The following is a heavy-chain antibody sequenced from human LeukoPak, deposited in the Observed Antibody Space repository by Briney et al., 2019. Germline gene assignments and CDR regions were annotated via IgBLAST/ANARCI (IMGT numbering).Heavy chain of an antibody. V-gene: IGHV3-21*06. CDR3: ARGGGGADY. CDR2: ISGRSSYI. D-gene: IGHD2-21*01. Sequence: NTGGSLRLSCAASGFTFSDYSMSWVRQAPGKGLEWVSSISGRSSYIYYADSVKGRFAISRDSAKNSLFLQMNSLRADDTAVYYCARGGGGADYWGQGTVVTVSS. J-gene: IGHJ4*02. CDR1: GFTFSDYS.